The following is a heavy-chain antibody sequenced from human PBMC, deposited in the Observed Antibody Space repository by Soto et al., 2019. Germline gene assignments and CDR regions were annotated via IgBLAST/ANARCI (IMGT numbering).Heavy chain of an antibody. CDR1: GFSLTTSGEA. J-gene: IGHJ6*03. Sequence: QITLKESGPTLVKPTQTLTLTCTFSGFSLTTSGEAVGWIRQPPGKALEWLALIDWDDDKRSSPSLKSRLTIAKDTSKNQVVLTMTNMDPVDTATYYCAHIPGSGQLLYSYYYYMDVWGKGTPVTVSS. D-gene: IGHD1-1*01. V-gene: IGHV2-5*02. CDR2: IDWDDDK. CDR3: AHIPGSGQLLYSYYYYMDV.